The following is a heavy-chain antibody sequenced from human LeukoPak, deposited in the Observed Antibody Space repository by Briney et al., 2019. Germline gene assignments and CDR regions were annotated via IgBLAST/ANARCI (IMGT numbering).Heavy chain of an antibody. CDR1: ADSFSGYL. CDR2: VSDSGSN. CDR3: ARSHGLY. Sequence: PSETLSLTCTVSADSFSGYLWAWIRQPPGKGLEWIGYVSDSGSNNYNPSLKSRPSISLDTAKNQFPLRLRPVTAADTAVYYCARSHGLYWGQGTLVTVSS. V-gene: IGHV4-59*01. J-gene: IGHJ4*02.